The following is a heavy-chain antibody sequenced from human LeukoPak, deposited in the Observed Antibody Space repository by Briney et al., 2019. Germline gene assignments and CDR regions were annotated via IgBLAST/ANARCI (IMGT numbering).Heavy chain of an antibody. J-gene: IGHJ6*02. CDR3: AKDRREYGDYYYYYGMDV. Sequence: GSLRLSCAASGFTFSSYGMHWVRQAPGKGLEWVAVISYDGSNKYYADSVKGRFTISRDNSKNTLYLQMNSLRAEDTAVYYCAKDRREYGDYYYYYGMDVWGQGTTVTVSS. V-gene: IGHV3-30*18. CDR2: ISYDGSNK. CDR1: GFTFSSYG. D-gene: IGHD4-17*01.